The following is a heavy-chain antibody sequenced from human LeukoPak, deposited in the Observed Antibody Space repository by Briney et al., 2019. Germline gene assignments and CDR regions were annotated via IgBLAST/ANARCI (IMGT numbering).Heavy chain of an antibody. Sequence: PGRSLRLSCAASGFTFSSYAMHWVRQAPGKGLEWVAVISYDGSNKYYADSVNGRFTISRDNSKNTLYLQMNSLRAEDTAVYYCARRMYYYDSSGYYYPYFDYWGQGTLVTVSS. CDR2: ISYDGSNK. CDR3: ARRMYYYDSSGYYYPYFDY. V-gene: IGHV3-30-3*01. CDR1: GFTFSSYA. J-gene: IGHJ4*02. D-gene: IGHD3-22*01.